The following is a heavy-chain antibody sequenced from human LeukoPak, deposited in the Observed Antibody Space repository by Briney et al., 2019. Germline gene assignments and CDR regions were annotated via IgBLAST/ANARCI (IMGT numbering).Heavy chain of an antibody. CDR2: INHSGST. D-gene: IGHD2/OR15-2a*01. J-gene: IGHJ6*03. CDR1: GGSFSGYY. CDR3: ARVSWPHYYYYYYYMDV. V-gene: IGHV4-34*01. Sequence: SETLSLTCAVYGGSFSGYYWSWIRQPPGKGLEWIGEINHSGSTNYNPSLKSRVTISVDTSKNQFSLKLSSVAAADTAVYYCARVSWPHYYYYYYYMDVWGKGTTVTVSS.